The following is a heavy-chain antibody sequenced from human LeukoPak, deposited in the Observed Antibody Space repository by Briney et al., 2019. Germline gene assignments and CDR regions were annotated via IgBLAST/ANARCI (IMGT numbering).Heavy chain of an antibody. D-gene: IGHD3-22*01. J-gene: IGHJ3*02. CDR1: GDSVSSDSAA. V-gene: IGHV6-1*01. CDR3: ARFYYDTSGHGAFDI. CDR2: TYYRSKWYN. Sequence: SQTLSLTCAISGDSVSSDSAAWSWIRQSPSRGLEWLGRTYYRSKWYNDYALSVKSRITINPATSKNQFSLQLNSVTPEDTAVYYCARFYYDTSGHGAFDIWGQGTMVTVSS.